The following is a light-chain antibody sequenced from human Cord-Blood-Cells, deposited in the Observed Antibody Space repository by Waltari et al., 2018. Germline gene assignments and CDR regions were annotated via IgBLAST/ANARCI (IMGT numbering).Light chain of an antibody. CDR3: SSYTSSSTWV. CDR2: DVS. V-gene: IGLV2-14*03. CDR1: SSDVGGYNS. Sequence: SALTQPASVSGSPGQSITIPCTGTSSDVGGYNSVSWYQQHPGKAPKLMIYDVSNRPSGVSNRFSGSKSGNTASLTISGLQAEDEADYYCSSYTSSSTWVFGGGTKLTVL. J-gene: IGLJ3*02.